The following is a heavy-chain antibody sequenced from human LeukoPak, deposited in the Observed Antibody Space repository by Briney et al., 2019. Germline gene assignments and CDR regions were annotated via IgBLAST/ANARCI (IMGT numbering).Heavy chain of an antibody. CDR1: GGSISSGGYS. CDR2: IFYSGST. D-gene: IGHD3-22*01. V-gene: IGHV4-30-4*07. Sequence: KTSQTLSLTCAVSGGSISSGGYSWSWIRQPPGKGLEWIGYIFYSGSTYYNPSLKSRVTISVDTSKNQFSLKLSSVTAADTAVYYCASLDSSGYYYGGAFDIWGQGTMVTVSS. CDR3: ASLDSSGYYYGGAFDI. J-gene: IGHJ3*02.